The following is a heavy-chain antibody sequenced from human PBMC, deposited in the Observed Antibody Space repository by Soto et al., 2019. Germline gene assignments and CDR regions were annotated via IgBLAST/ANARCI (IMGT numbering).Heavy chain of an antibody. V-gene: IGHV1-18*04. CDR1: GYTFTSYG. CDR2: ISAYNGNT. D-gene: IGHD3-22*01. J-gene: IGHJ3*02. Sequence: SVKVSCKASGYTFTSYGISWVRQAPGQGLEWMGWISAYNGNTNHAQKLQGRVTMTTDTSTSTAYMELRSLRSDDTAVYYCARDSTTMIVVVPNSFDIWGQGTMVTVSS. CDR3: ARDSTTMIVVVPNSFDI.